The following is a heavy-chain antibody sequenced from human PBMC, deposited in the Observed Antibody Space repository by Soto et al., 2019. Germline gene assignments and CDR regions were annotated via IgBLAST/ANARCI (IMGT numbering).Heavy chain of an antibody. CDR2: IYSSGST. CDR1: DGSVSSGSYY. CDR3: ARDSLALFDS. J-gene: IGHJ4*02. Sequence: SETLSLTCTVSDGSVSSGSYYWTWMRQPPGKGLEWIGYIYSSGSTLYNPSLKSRVIISADTSMNQFSLKLSSVTAADTAVYYCARDSLALFDSWGQGTLVTVSS. D-gene: IGHD5-12*01. V-gene: IGHV4-61*01.